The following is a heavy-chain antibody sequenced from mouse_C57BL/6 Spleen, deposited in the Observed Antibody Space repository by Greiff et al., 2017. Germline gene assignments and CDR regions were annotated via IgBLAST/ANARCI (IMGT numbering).Heavy chain of an antibody. V-gene: IGHV1-82*01. CDR2: IYPGDGDT. Sequence: QVQLQQSGPELVKPGASVKISCKASGYAFSSSWMNWVKQRPGKGLEWIGRIYPGDGDTNYNGKFKGKATLTADKSSSTAYMQLSNLTSEDAAVYFCAHYYYAMDYWGQGTSVTVSS. CDR3: AHYYYAMDY. J-gene: IGHJ4*01. CDR1: GYAFSSSW.